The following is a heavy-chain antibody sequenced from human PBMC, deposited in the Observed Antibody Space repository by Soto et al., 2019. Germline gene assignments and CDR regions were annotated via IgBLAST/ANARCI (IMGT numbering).Heavy chain of an antibody. CDR3: AKDSRVTTTFDY. CDR2: ISYDGRNK. D-gene: IGHD4-17*01. V-gene: IGHV3-30*18. Sequence: QVQLVESGGGVVQPGRSLRLSCAASGFTFSSYGMHWVRQAPGKGLEWVAVISYDGRNKYYADSVKGRFTISRDNSKNTLYLQMNSLRAEDTAVYYCAKDSRVTTTFDYWGQGTLVTVSS. J-gene: IGHJ4*02. CDR1: GFTFSSYG.